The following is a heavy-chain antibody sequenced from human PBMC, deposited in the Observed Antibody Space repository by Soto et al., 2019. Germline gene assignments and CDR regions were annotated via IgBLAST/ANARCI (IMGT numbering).Heavy chain of an antibody. Sequence: QVQLQESGPGLVKPSQTLSLTCTVSGGSISSGGYYWSWIRQHPGKGLEWIGYIYYSGSTYYNPSLKSRVTISVDTSKNQFSLKLSSVTAADTAVYYCARDGRSRPKVWLDPWGQGTLVTVSS. V-gene: IGHV4-31*03. CDR3: ARDGRSRPKVWLDP. CDR1: GGSISSGGYY. J-gene: IGHJ5*02. CDR2: IYYSGST.